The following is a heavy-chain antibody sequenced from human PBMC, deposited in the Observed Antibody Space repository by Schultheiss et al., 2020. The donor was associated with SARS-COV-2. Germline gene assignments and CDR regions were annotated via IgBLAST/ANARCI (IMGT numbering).Heavy chain of an antibody. D-gene: IGHD2-2*02. J-gene: IGHJ6*02. CDR1: GFTFSGSA. CDR2: ISYDGSNK. CDR3: ARDGGCSSTSCYTDYYYYGMDV. V-gene: IGHV3-30*07. Sequence: GGSLRLSCAASGFTFSGSAMHWVRQAPGKGLEWVAVISYDGSNKYYADSVKGRFTISRDNSKNTLYLQMNSLRAEDTAVYYCARDGGCSSTSCYTDYYYYGMDVWGQGTTVTVSS.